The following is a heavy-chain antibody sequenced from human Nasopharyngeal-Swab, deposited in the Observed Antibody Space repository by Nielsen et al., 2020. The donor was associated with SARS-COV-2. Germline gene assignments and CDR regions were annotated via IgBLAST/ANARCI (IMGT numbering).Heavy chain of an antibody. D-gene: IGHD3-10*01. CDR3: ARDLGYYYGPGSYALAGY. CDR2: IYYSGST. Sequence: GSLRLSCTVSGYSISSGYYWGWIRQPPGKGLEWIGSIYYSGSTYYNPSLKSRVTISVDTSKNQFSLKLSSVTAADTAVYYCARDLGYYYGPGSYALAGYWGQGTLVTVSS. J-gene: IGHJ4*02. V-gene: IGHV4-38-2*02. CDR1: GYSISSGYY.